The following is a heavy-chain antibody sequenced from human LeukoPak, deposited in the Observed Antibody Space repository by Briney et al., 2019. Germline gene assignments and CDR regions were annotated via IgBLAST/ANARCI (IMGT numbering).Heavy chain of an antibody. CDR2: IIPIFGTA. CDR3: ARDSSDSSGWYYFDY. V-gene: IGHV1-69*05. CDR1: GGTFSSYA. Sequence: SVKVSCKASGGTFSSYAISWVRQAPGQGLEWMGGIIPIFGTANYAQKFQGRVTITTDESTSTAYMELSSLRSEDAAVYYCARDSSDSSGWYYFDYWGQGTLVTVSS. J-gene: IGHJ4*02. D-gene: IGHD6-19*01.